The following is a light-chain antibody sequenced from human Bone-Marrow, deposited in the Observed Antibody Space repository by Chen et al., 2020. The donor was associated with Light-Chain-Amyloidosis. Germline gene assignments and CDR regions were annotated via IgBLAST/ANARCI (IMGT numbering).Light chain of an antibody. CDR2: DDS. CDR1: NIGSTS. J-gene: IGLJ3*02. V-gene: IGLV3-21*02. CDR3: QVWDRSSDRPV. Sequence: SYVLTQPSSVSVAPGQTATIACGGNNIGSTSVHWYQQTPGQAPLLVVYDDSARPSGIPERLSGSNSGTAATLTSGRVEAGDEADYYCQVWDRSSDRPVFGGGTKLTVL.